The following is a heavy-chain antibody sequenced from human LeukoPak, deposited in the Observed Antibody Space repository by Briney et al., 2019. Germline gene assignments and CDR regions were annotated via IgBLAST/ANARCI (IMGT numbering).Heavy chain of an antibody. CDR2: INSDGSST. CDR1: GFTFSSYW. CDR3: ARDQSSYYGSGSTDY. J-gene: IGHJ4*02. D-gene: IGHD3-10*01. V-gene: IGHV3-74*01. Sequence: PGGSLRLSCAAPGFTFSSYWMHWVRHAPGKGLVWVSRINSDGSSTSYADSVKGRFTISRDNAKNTLYLQMNSLRAEDTAVYYCARDQSSYYGSGSTDYWGQGTLVTVSS.